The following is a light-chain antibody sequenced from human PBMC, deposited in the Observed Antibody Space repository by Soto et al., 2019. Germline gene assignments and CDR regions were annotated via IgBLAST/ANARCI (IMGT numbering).Light chain of an antibody. CDR3: QQGHNWPLT. CDR2: GAS. J-gene: IGKJ2*01. Sequence: EIVMTQSPATLSLSPGERAALSCRASQSINSELAWYQQKPGQPPRLLIYGASTRATDVPARFTGSESGSEFTLTISGLQSEDFAVYYCQQGHNWPLTFGQGTRLAI. V-gene: IGKV3-15*01. CDR1: QSINSE.